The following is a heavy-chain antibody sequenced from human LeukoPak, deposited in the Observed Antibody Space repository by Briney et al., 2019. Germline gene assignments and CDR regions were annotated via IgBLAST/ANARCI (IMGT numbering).Heavy chain of an antibody. D-gene: IGHD3-22*01. J-gene: IGHJ4*02. CDR3: ARTNYNDSSAYYDY. CDR1: GGTFSSYA. CDR2: INPSGGST. V-gene: IGHV1-46*01. Sequence: SSVKVSCKASGGTFSSYAISWVRQAPGQGLEWMGIINPSGGSTNYAQKFQGRVTMTRDTSTSTVYMELSSLRSEDTAVYYCARTNYNDSSAYYDYWGQGSLVTVSS.